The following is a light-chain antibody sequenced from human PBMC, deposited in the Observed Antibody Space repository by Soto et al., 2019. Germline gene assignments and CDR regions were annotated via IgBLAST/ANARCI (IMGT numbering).Light chain of an antibody. CDR2: DAS. CDR1: QIIITW. V-gene: IGKV1-5*01. Sequence: IQLTRSNSTLTESVGARVTIPCRASQIIITWLACYQQKPGKAPSLLIYDASRLETGVPSRFSGSGSGTEFTLTITSLQPDDFATYYCQQKNSYPWTFGQGTKVQVK. CDR3: QQKNSYPWT. J-gene: IGKJ1*01.